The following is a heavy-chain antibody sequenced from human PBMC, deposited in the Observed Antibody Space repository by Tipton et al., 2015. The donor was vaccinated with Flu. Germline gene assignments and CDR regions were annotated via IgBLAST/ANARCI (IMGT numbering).Heavy chain of an antibody. CDR1: GYTFTSYY. J-gene: IGHJ4*02. V-gene: IGHV1-46*01. CDR2: INPSGGST. CDR3: ARDGGWGYCSGGSCIGIDY. D-gene: IGHD2-15*01. Sequence: QLVQSGAEVKKPGASVKVSCKASGYTFTSYYMHWVRQAPGQGLEWMGIINPSGGSTSYAQKFQGRVTMTRDTSTSTVYMELSSLRSEDTAGYYCARDGGWGYCSGGSCIGIDYWGQGTLVPVSS.